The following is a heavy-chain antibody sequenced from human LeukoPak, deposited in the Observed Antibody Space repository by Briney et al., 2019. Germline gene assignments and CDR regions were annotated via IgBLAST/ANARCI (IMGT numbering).Heavy chain of an antibody. J-gene: IGHJ5*02. CDR1: GGSISSGSYY. CDR3: ARDFRAGLNWFDP. CDR2: IYTSGST. D-gene: IGHD5-24*01. Sequence: PSETLSLTCTVSGGSISSGSYYWSWIRQPAGKGLEWIGRIYTSGSTNYNPSLKSRVTISVDTSKNQFSLKLSSVTAADTAVYYCARDFRAGLNWFDPWGQGTLVTVSS. V-gene: IGHV4-61*02.